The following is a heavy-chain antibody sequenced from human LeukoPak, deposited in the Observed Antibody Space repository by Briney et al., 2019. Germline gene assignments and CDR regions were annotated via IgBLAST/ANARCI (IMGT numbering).Heavy chain of an antibody. D-gene: IGHD6-13*01. Sequence: ASVKVSCKASEYTFTSYAMHWVRQAPGQRLEWMGWINAGNGNTKYSQKFQGRVTITRDTSASTAYMELSSLRSEDTAVYYCARGPRAAADDYWGQGTLVTVSS. J-gene: IGHJ4*02. CDR2: INAGNGNT. CDR1: EYTFTSYA. V-gene: IGHV1-3*01. CDR3: ARGPRAAADDY.